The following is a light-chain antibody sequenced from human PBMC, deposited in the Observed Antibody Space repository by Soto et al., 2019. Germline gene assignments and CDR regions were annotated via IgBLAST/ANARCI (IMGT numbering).Light chain of an antibody. CDR1: QSVRSH. Sequence: VVMSLSPATLSVSQGERATLSCRASQSVRSHLAWYQHKPGQAPSLLIFGASTRATGVPARFSGSESGTEFTLTISSLQSEDVALYFCQQYNDWPRTFGGGTKVAI. CDR3: QQYNDWPRT. CDR2: GAS. J-gene: IGKJ4*01. V-gene: IGKV3-15*01.